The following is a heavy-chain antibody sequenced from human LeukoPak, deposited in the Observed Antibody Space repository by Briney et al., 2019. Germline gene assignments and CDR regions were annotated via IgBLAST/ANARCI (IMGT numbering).Heavy chain of an antibody. J-gene: IGHJ5*02. Sequence: GGSLRLSCAASGFTVSSNYMSWVRQAPGKGLEWVSVIYSGGSTYYADSVKGRFTISRDNSKNTLYLQMNNLRAEDTAVYYCAREGSDYDFWSGSQRWFDPWGQGTLVTVSS. V-gene: IGHV3-66*01. CDR2: IYSGGST. CDR1: GFTVSSNY. CDR3: AREGSDYDFWSGSQRWFDP. D-gene: IGHD3-3*01.